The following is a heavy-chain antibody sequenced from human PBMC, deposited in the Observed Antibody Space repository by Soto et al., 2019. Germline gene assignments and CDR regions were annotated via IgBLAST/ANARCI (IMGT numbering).Heavy chain of an antibody. CDR2: ISGSDGST. Sequence: EVQLLESGGGLVQPGGSLRLACVASGFTLSNYAMSWVRQAPGKGLEWVSSISGSDGSTYYSDSVKGRFTISRDNSKNTLYLQMNSLRAEDTAVYYSASHGGYGDYFDYWGQGTLVTVSS. D-gene: IGHD4-17*01. V-gene: IGHV3-23*01. CDR3: ASHGGYGDYFDY. CDR1: GFTLSNYA. J-gene: IGHJ4*02.